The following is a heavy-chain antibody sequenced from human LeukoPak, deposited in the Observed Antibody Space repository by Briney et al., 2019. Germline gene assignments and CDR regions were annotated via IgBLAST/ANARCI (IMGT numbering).Heavy chain of an antibody. CDR2: ISPKRGDT. CDR1: GYTFTDYS. V-gene: IGHV1-2*06. Sequence: GASLKVSCKTSGYTFTDYSLHWVRQAPGQGLEWLGRISPKRGDTKYAQKFQGRVTMTRDTSISTAYMELSRLTSDDTAVYYCARVHTHYYDSSAYYLENPVFDYWGQGTLSPSPQ. D-gene: IGHD3-22*01. CDR3: ARVHTHYYDSSAYYLENPVFDY. J-gene: IGHJ4*02.